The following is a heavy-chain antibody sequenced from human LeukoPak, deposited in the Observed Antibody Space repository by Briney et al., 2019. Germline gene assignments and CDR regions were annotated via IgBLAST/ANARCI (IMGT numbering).Heavy chain of an antibody. CDR3: ARDEWKDAFDI. CDR2: IYHGGST. Sequence: SETLSLTCTVSGGSISSYYWSWIRQPPGKGLEWIGSIYHGGSTYYNPSLKSRVTISVDTSKNQFSLKLSSVTAADTAVYYCARDEWKDAFDIWGQGTMVTVSS. V-gene: IGHV4-38-2*02. CDR1: GGSISSYY. J-gene: IGHJ3*02. D-gene: IGHD1-1*01.